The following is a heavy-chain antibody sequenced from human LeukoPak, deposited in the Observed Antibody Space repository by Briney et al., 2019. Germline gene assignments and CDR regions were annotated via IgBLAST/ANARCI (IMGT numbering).Heavy chain of an antibody. CDR3: AKNQWLVRSNYFDY. D-gene: IGHD5-12*01. CDR1: GFTSSSYA. Sequence: PGGSLRLSCAASGFTSSSYAMHWVRQAPGKGLEWVAVISYDGSNKYYADSVKGRFTISRDNSKNTLSLQMNSLRAEDTAVYYCAKNQWLVRSNYFDYWGQGTLVTVSS. V-gene: IGHV3-30-3*02. J-gene: IGHJ4*02. CDR2: ISYDGSNK.